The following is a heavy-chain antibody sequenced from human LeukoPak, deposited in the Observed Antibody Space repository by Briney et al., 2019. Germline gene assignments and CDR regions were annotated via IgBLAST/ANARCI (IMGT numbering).Heavy chain of an antibody. V-gene: IGHV1-8*03. CDR3: ARAPQFRTSSSFGY. Sequence: ASVKVSCKASGYTFTSYDINWVRQATGQGLEWMGWMNPNSGNTGYAQKFQGRVTITRNTSISTAYMELSSLRSEDTAVYYCARAPQFRTSSSFGYWGQGTLVTVSS. J-gene: IGHJ4*02. CDR1: GYTFTSYD. D-gene: IGHD6-13*01. CDR2: MNPNSGNT.